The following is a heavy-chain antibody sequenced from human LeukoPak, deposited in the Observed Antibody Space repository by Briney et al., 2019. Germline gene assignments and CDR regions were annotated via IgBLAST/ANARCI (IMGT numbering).Heavy chain of an antibody. Sequence: GASVKVSCKASGYTFSSHDINWVRQATGQGLEWMGWMNPHSRNTGYAQKFQGRVTMTRNTPIGTAYMELSSLRSEDTAVYYCARGYSINCSSTSCNHYLNWFDPWGRGTLVTVSS. D-gene: IGHD2-2*01. CDR2: MNPHSRNT. CDR3: ARGYSINCSSTSCNHYLNWFDP. V-gene: IGHV1-8*01. CDR1: GYTFSSHD. J-gene: IGHJ5*02.